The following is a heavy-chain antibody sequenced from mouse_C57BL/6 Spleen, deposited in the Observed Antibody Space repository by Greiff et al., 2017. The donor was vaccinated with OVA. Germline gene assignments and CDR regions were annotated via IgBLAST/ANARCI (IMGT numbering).Heavy chain of an antibody. CDR1: GYTFTSYW. V-gene: IGHV1-72*01. Sequence: QVQLKQPGAELVKPGASVKLSCKASGYTFTSYWMHWVKQRPGRGLEWIGRIDTNSGGSKYNEKFKSKATLTVDKPSSTAYMQLSSLTSEDSAVYYCAKSGYGSSYRGFAYWGQGTLVTVSA. J-gene: IGHJ3*01. CDR2: IDTNSGGS. D-gene: IGHD1-1*01. CDR3: AKSGYGSSYRGFAY.